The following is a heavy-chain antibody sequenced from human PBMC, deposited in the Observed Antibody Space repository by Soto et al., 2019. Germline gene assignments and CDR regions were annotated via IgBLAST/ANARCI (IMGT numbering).Heavy chain of an antibody. CDR1: GYSFTSYW. D-gene: IGHD5-18*01. V-gene: IGHV5-51*01. Sequence: HGESLKISCQGSGYSFTSYWIGWVRQMPGKGLEWMGIIYPGDSDTRYSPSFQGQVTISADKSISTAYLQWSSLKASDTAMYYCAINPSDTAMGYYYYYGMDVWGQGTTVTVSS. CDR3: AINPSDTAMGYYYYYGMDV. J-gene: IGHJ6*02. CDR2: IYPGDSDT.